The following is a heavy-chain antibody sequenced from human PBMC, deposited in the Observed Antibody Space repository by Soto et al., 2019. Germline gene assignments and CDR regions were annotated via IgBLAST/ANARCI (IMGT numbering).Heavy chain of an antibody. CDR3: ARGFGERITIFGVVTYYGMDV. D-gene: IGHD3-3*01. J-gene: IGHJ6*02. CDR2: IIPIFGTA. Sequence: QVQLVQSGAEVKKPGSSVKVSCKASGGTFSSYAISWVRQAPGQGLEWMGGIIPIFGTANYAQKFQGRVTITADESTCTACMELSRLRSEDTAVYYCARGFGERITIFGVVTYYGMDVWGQGTTVTVSS. V-gene: IGHV1-69*01. CDR1: GGTFSSYA.